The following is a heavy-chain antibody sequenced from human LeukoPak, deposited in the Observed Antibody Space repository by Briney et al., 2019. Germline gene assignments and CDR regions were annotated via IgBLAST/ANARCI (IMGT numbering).Heavy chain of an antibody. D-gene: IGHD4-17*01. CDR2: IRYDGSNK. CDR3: ARTDGDYDY. J-gene: IGHJ4*02. CDR1: GFTFSTYA. V-gene: IGHV3-30*02. Sequence: GGSLRLSCAASGFTFSTYAMHWVRQAPGKGLEWVAFIRYDGSNKYYADSVKGRFTISRDNAKNSLYLQMNSLRPEDTAVYYCARTDGDYDYWGQGTLVTVSS.